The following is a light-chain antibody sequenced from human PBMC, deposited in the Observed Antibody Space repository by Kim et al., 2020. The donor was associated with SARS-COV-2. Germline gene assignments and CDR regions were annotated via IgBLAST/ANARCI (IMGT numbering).Light chain of an antibody. Sequence: PGERVNLSCRASQSVSSSYLTWYQQKPGQAPRLLIYGASTRATGIPARFSGSGSGTDFTLTISSLQPEDFAVYYCQQDYNLPRTFGQGTKLEI. CDR2: GAS. CDR1: QSVSSSY. CDR3: QQDYNLPRT. J-gene: IGKJ2*01. V-gene: IGKV3D-7*01.